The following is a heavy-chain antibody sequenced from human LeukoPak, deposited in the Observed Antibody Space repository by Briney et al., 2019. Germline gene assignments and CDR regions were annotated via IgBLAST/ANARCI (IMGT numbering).Heavy chain of an antibody. CDR1: GFTFCSYS. Sequence: GGSLRLSCAASGFTFCSYSMNWVRQAPGKGLEWVSSISSSSSYIYYADSVKGRFTISRDNAKNSLHLQMNSLRAEDTAAYYCARVMITFGGVIYYFDYWGQGTLVTVSS. D-gene: IGHD3-16*02. J-gene: IGHJ4*02. CDR3: ARVMITFGGVIYYFDY. CDR2: ISSSSSYI. V-gene: IGHV3-21*01.